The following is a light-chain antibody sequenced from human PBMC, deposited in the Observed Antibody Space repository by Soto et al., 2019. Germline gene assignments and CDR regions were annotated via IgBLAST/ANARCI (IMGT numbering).Light chain of an antibody. CDR1: QSFSNNY. J-gene: IGKJ1*01. Sequence: ERVFTQSPVALSLSPWERATLSCMSSQSFSNNYLAWYQQKPGQAPRLLIYGASTRATGIPARFSGSGSGTDFTLTISSLEPEDFAVYYCQQFGRSTRTFGQGTKVDIK. V-gene: IGKV3-20*01. CDR2: GAS. CDR3: QQFGRSTRT.